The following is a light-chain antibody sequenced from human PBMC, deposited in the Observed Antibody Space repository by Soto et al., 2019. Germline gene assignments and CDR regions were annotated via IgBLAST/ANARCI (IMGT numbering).Light chain of an antibody. Sequence: QSVLTQPASVSGPPGQSFTISCTGTSSDVGAYNYVSWYQHHPGKAPRLVIYDVTNRPSGISDRCSGSKSGNTASLTISGLLAEDEADYYCTSYTSTSTYVFGTGTKLTVL. CDR2: DVT. CDR3: TSYTSTSTYV. CDR1: SSDVGAYNY. J-gene: IGLJ1*01. V-gene: IGLV2-14*01.